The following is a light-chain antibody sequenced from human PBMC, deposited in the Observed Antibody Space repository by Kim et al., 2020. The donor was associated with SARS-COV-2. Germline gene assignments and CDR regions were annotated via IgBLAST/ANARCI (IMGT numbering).Light chain of an antibody. J-gene: IGKJ1*01. CDR2: GAT. Sequence: PGERAPPPCRARQSVSSNFVAWKQKQAGQPPRLLYGGATSRAGSTPDRFGGRWAGEVFTTISSRLEAEDFAVYYRQQYGWPPWTFGQGTKVDIK. CDR1: QSVSSNF. CDR3: QQYGWPPWT. V-gene: IGKV3-20*01.